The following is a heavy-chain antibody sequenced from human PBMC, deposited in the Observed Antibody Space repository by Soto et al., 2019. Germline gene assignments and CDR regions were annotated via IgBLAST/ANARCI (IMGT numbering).Heavy chain of an antibody. V-gene: IGHV1-18*04. J-gene: IGHJ4*02. CDR1: GFTFTSYG. CDR2: IRAYNGNT. Sequence: ASVKVFCKTSGFTFTSYGITWVRQAPGQGLEWMGWIRAYNGNTNYVQNFKDRVAMTTDPSTRTAYMELKSLKSDDSAVYYCARVFGDSDFRAVDYWGQGTLVTVSS. D-gene: IGHD2-21*01. CDR3: ARVFGDSDFRAVDY.